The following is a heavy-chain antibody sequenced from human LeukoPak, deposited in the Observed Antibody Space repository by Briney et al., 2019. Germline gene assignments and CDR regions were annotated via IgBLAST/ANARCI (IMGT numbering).Heavy chain of an antibody. D-gene: IGHD3-22*01. V-gene: IGHV3-15*01. J-gene: IGHJ4*02. CDR3: TAYYYDSSGPDY. CDR2: IKSKTDGGTT. Sequence: GGSLRLSCAASGFTFSNAWMSWVRQAPGKGLEWVGRIKSKTDGGTTDYAAPVKGRFTISRDDSKNTLYLQINSLKTEDTAVYYCTAYYYDSSGPDYWGQGTLVTVSS. CDR1: GFTFSNAW.